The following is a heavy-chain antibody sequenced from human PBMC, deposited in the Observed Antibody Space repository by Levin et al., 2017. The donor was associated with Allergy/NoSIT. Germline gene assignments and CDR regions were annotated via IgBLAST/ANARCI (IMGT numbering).Heavy chain of an antibody. CDR3: ARGFTYYDMFPGGD. J-gene: IGHJ4*02. D-gene: IGHD3-9*01. CDR2: IYYSGST. V-gene: IGHV4-61*01. CDR1: GGSVSSGSYY. Sequence: SETLSLTCTVSGGSVSSGSYYWSWIRQPPGKGLEWIGYIYYSGSTNYNPSLKSRVTISVDTSTNQFSLKLSSVTAAGAGVYHCARGFTYYDMFPGGDWGQGTLVTVSS.